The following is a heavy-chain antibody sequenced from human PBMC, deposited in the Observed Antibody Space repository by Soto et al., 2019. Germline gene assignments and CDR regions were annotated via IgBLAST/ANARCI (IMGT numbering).Heavy chain of an antibody. V-gene: IGHV3-23*01. D-gene: IGHD4-17*01. CDR3: AKDHKTTVTSWGYFDY. Sequence: QPGGSLRLSCAASGFTFSNYAMSWVRQAPGKGLEWVSGISGSGGSTYYADSVKGRFTISRDNSKNTLYLQMNSLRAEDTAVYYCAKDHKTTVTSWGYFDYWGQGTLVTVSS. CDR2: ISGSGGST. CDR1: GFTFSNYA. J-gene: IGHJ4*02.